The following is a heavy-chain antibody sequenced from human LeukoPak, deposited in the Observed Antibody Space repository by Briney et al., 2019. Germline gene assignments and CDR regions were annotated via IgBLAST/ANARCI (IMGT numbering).Heavy chain of an antibody. J-gene: IGHJ4*02. CDR1: GFTFSSYG. CDR2: ISYDGSNK. V-gene: IGHV3-30*18. Sequence: PGRSLRLSCAASGFTFSSYGMHWVRQAPGKGLEWVAVISYDGSNKYYADSVKGRFTISRDNSKNTLYLQMNSLRAEDTAVYYCAKEGQWLDQYYFDYWGQGTLVTVSS. CDR3: AKEGQWLDQYYFDY. D-gene: IGHD6-19*01.